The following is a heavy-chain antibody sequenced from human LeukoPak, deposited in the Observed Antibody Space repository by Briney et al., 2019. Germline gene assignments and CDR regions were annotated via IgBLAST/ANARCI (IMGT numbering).Heavy chain of an antibody. V-gene: IGHV4-59*01. CDR3: ARERYYGSWSCVDY. CDR1: GGSISSYY. J-gene: IGHJ4*02. CDR2: IYYSGST. D-gene: IGHD3-10*01. Sequence: SETLSLTCTVSGGSISSYYWSWIRQPPGKGLEWIGYIYYSGSTNYNPSLKSRVTISVDTSKNQFSLKLSSVTAADTAVYYCARERYYGSWSCVDYWGQGTLVTVSS.